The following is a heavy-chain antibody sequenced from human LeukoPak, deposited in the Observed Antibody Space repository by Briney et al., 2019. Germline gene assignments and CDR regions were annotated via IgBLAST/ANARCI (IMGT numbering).Heavy chain of an antibody. CDR1: GDSVSSNSAA. CDR2: TYYRSKWYN. CDR3: ARASSYYYDSIRLDC. V-gene: IGHV6-1*01. J-gene: IGHJ4*02. D-gene: IGHD3-22*01. Sequence: SQTLSLTCAISGDSVSSNSAAWNWMRQSPSRGLEWLGRTYYRSKWYNDYAVSVKSRITTNPDTSKNQFSLHLNSVTPEDTAVYYCARASSYYYDSIRLDCWGQGTLVTVSS.